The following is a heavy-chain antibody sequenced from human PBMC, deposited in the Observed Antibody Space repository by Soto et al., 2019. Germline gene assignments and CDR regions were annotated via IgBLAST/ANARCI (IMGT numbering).Heavy chain of an antibody. J-gene: IGHJ4*02. CDR1: GLAFSNYA. D-gene: IGHD3-16*01. Sequence: EAQLLESGGGLVQPGGSLRLSCAASGLAFSNYAMTWVRQAPGKGLEWVSIITASGYSAYYGGAVKGRFTTSRDNSRSTLYLQMNGLRADDTAVYYCAKGDLLWDPFDFSGQGTLVTVSS. CDR3: AKGDLLWDPFDF. V-gene: IGHV3-23*01. CDR2: ITASGYSA.